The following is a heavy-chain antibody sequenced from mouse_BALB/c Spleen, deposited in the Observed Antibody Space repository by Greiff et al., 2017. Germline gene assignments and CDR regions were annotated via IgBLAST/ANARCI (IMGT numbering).Heavy chain of an antibody. Sequence: QVQLKESGPELVRPGASVKMSCKASGYTFTSYWMHWVKQRPGQGLEWIGMIDPSNSETRLNQKFKDKATLNVDKSSNTASMQLSSLTSEDSAVYYCARSSYYYGSRYWDPFAYWGQGTLVTVSA. J-gene: IGHJ3*01. CDR2: IDPSNSET. D-gene: IGHD1-1*01. CDR3: ARSSYYYGSRYWDPFAY. V-gene: IGHV1S127*01. CDR1: GYTFTSYW.